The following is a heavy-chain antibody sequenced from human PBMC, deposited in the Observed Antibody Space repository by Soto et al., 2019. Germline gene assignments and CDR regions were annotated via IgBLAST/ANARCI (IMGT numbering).Heavy chain of an antibody. CDR2: IYYSGST. D-gene: IGHD3-3*01. CDR1: GGSISSSSYY. Sequence: SETLSLTCTVSGGSISSSSYYWGWIRQPPGKGLEWIGSIYYSGSTYYNPSLKSRVTISVDTSKNQFSLKLSSVTAADTAVYYCARKESLRFLEWPRPFDYWGQGTLVTVSS. J-gene: IGHJ4*02. V-gene: IGHV4-39*01. CDR3: ARKESLRFLEWPRPFDY.